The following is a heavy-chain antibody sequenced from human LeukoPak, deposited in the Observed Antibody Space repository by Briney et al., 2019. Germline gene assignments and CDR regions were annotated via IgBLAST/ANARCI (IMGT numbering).Heavy chain of an antibody. Sequence: GGSLRLSCAASGFSFSSFAMMWVRQAPGMGLELISAILSGGDVFFYGDSVRGRFTISRDDSTSTLFLQMNNLRADDSAVYYCARDPNGNYVGAFEMWGPGTTVTVPS. J-gene: IGHJ3*02. CDR3: ARDPNGNYVGAFEM. CDR1: GFSFSSFA. CDR2: ILSGGDVF. D-gene: IGHD4-17*01. V-gene: IGHV3-23*01.